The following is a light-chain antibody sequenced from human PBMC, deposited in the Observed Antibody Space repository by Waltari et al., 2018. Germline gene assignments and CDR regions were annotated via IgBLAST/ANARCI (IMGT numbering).Light chain of an antibody. J-gene: IGKJ4*01. Sequence: IQLTQSPSSLSASVGDRVTITCRASQDISSYLAWYQQKPGKAPRLLIYPASTLQSGVPSGFSGSGSGTDFTLIISSLQPEDFATYYCHQVNSYPLTFGGGTKVEV. CDR2: PAS. CDR1: QDISSY. V-gene: IGKV1-9*01. CDR3: HQVNSYPLT.